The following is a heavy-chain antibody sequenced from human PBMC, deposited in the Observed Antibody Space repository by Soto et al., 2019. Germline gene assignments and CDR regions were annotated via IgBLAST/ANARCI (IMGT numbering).Heavy chain of an antibody. V-gene: IGHV3-74*01. Sequence: EVQLVESGGGLVQPGGSLRLSCAASGFTFSSYWMHWVRQAPGKGLVWVSRINSDGSSTSYADSVKGRFTISRDNAKNTLYLQMNSLRAEDTAVYYCAREWELLYYYCGMDVWGQGTTVTVSS. CDR3: AREWELLYYYCGMDV. J-gene: IGHJ6*02. CDR1: GFTFSSYW. CDR2: INSDGSST. D-gene: IGHD1-26*01.